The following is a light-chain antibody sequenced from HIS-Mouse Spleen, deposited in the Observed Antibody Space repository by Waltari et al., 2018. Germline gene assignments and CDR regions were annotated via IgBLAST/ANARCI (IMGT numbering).Light chain of an antibody. V-gene: IGLV3-1*01. Sequence: SYELTQPPSVSVSPGQTASIPCSGDHLGDKYACWYQQKPGQSQVLVIYQDSKRPSGIPERFSGSNSGNTATLTISGTQAMDEADYYCQAWDSSYSVFGGGTKLTVL. CDR1: HLGDKY. CDR2: QDS. CDR3: QAWDSSYSV. J-gene: IGLJ2*01.